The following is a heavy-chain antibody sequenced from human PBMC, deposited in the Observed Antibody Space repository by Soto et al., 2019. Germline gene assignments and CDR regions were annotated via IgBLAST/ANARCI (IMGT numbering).Heavy chain of an antibody. CDR1: GFTFSSFA. CDR2: IAYDGNNK. D-gene: IGHD4-17*01. Sequence: GGSLRLSCAASGFTFSSFAMHWVRQAPGKRLEWVALIAYDGNNKYFADSVKGRFTISRDNSKDTVYLQMDSLRPEDTAVYYCAKGTPVNGDYALDYWGQGSLVTVSS. V-gene: IGHV3-30*18. CDR3: AKGTPVNGDYALDY. J-gene: IGHJ4*02.